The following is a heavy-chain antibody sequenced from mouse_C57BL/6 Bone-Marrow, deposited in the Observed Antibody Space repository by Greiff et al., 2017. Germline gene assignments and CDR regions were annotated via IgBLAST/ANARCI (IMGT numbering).Heavy chain of an antibody. CDR2: INPGSGGT. Sequence: LVESGAELVRPGTSVKVSCKASGYAFTNYLIEWVKQRPGQGLEWIGVINPGSGGTNYNEKFKGKATLTADKSSSTAHMQLSSLTSEDSAVYFCARWGLRWGQATLVTVSA. CDR1: GYAFTNYL. D-gene: IGHD2-13*01. J-gene: IGHJ3*02. CDR3: ARWGLR. V-gene: IGHV1-54*01.